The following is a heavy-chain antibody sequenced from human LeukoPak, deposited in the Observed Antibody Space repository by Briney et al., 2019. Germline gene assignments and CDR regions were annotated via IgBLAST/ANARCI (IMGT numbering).Heavy chain of an antibody. V-gene: IGHV3-23*01. Sequence: PGGSLRLSCAASGFSFSSYVMNWVRQAPGKGLEWVSTITSSGTITYYADSVKGRFTVSRDNSENTLFLQMNSLRAEDTAIYHCAKNRGATMIGGGLDYWAQGTLVTVSS. D-gene: IGHD3-10*02. CDR2: ITSSGTIT. CDR3: AKNRGATMIGGGLDY. CDR1: GFSFSSYV. J-gene: IGHJ4*02.